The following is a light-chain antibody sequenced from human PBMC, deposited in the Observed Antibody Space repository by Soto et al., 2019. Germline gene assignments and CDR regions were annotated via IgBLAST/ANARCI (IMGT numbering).Light chain of an antibody. CDR3: QQYGSSPPLT. J-gene: IGKJ4*01. CDR2: GAS. CDR1: QSVSSSY. V-gene: IGKV3-20*01. Sequence: EIGLTQSPGTLSFSPGERATLSCRASQSVSSSYLAWYQQKPGQAPRLLIYGASSRATGIPDRFSGSGSGTDFTLTISRLWPEDFAVYYCQQYGSSPPLTFGGGTKGEIK.